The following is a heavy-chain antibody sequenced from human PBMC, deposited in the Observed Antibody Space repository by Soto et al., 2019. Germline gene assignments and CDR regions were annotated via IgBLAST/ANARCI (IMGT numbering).Heavy chain of an antibody. CDR3: ARAQSEYDSGRMIYFDY. J-gene: IGHJ4*02. V-gene: IGHV3-11*06. CDR1: GFTFSDYY. Sequence: QVQLVESGGGLVKPGGSLRLSCAASGFTFSDYYMSWIRQAPGKGLEWISYISSSSSDTNYEDSVKGRCTISRDNAKNSLYLQMNSLRAEDTAVYYCARAQSEYDSGRMIYFDYWGQGTLVTVSS. D-gene: IGHD3-3*01. CDR2: ISSSSSDT.